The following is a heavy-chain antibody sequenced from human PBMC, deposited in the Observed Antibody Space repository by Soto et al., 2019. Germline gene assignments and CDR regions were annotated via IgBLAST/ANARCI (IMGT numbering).Heavy chain of an antibody. CDR2: IYPGFAYT. D-gene: IGHD2-2*01. CDR3: AASLFKYGALLLFVY. CDR1: GYTFITNW. J-gene: IGHJ4*02. V-gene: IGHV5-51*01. Sequence: ASLKISCLRSGYTFITNWIGWVRQKPGNGLVWLGIIYPGFAYTRYSPPFRGNVSISVDKTINTAYPQWDSLKASSTAMHYFAASLFKYGALLLFVYPGEATLVT.